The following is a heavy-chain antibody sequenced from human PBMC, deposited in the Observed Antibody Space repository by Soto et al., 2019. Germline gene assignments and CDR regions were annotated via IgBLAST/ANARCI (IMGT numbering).Heavy chain of an antibody. J-gene: IGHJ4*02. CDR3: ARTYYDILTGYHPLFDY. CDR1: GYTFTGYY. V-gene: IGHV1-2*02. CDR2: INPNSGGT. D-gene: IGHD3-9*01. Sequence: ASVKVSCKASGYTFTGYYMHWVRQAPGQGLGWMGWINPNSGGTNYAQKFQGRVTMTRDTSISTAYIELSRLRSDDTAVYYCARTYYDILTGYHPLFDYWGQGTLVTVSS.